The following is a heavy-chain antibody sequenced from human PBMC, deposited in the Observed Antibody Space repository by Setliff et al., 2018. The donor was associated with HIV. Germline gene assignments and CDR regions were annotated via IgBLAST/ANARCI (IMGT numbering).Heavy chain of an antibody. V-gene: IGHV4-61*10. D-gene: IGHD5-12*01. J-gene: IGHJ6*03. CDR2: ISYSGKT. CDR1: GGSISSGSYY. CDR3: ARHGAYEAYYDYMDV. Sequence: SETLSLTCAVSGGSISSGSYYWSWIRQPAGKGLEWIGYISYSGKTYYNPSLKSRVTISVDTSKNHFSLRLNSVTAADTAVYYCARHGAYEAYYDYMDVWGKGTTVTVSS.